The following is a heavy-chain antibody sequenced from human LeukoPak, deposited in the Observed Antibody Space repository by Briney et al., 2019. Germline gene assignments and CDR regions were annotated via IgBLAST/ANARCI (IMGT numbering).Heavy chain of an antibody. V-gene: IGHV1-18*01. CDR1: GYTFTSYG. D-gene: IGHD1-26*01. CDR3: ARGHPRQNFVGATSYNWFDP. CDR2: ISAYNGNT. Sequence: ASVKVSCKASGYTFTSYGISWVRQAPGQGLEWMGWISAYNGNTNYALKLQGRVTMTTDTSTSTAYMELRSLRSDDTAVYYCARGHPRQNFVGATSYNWFDPWGQGTLVTVSS. J-gene: IGHJ5*02.